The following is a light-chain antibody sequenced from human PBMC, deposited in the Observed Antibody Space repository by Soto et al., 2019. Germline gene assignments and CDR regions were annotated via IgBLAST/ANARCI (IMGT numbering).Light chain of an antibody. CDR3: SSYTSSATLI. V-gene: IGLV2-14*03. Sequence: QSALTQPASVSGSLGQSINISCNGTRSDVGGFDYVSWYQQRPGKAPKLLIYEVANRPSGVSYRFSASKSGNTASLTISGLQADDEADYYCSSYTSSATLIFGGGTKLTVL. J-gene: IGLJ2*01. CDR2: EVA. CDR1: RSDVGGFDY.